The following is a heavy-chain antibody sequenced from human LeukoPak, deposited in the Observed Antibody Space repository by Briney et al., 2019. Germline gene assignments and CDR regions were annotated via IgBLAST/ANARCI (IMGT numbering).Heavy chain of an antibody. CDR3: ASLRGVNR. CDR1: GFTFSDYY. V-gene: IGHV3-11*01. J-gene: IGHJ4*02. CDR2: ISSSGTTI. D-gene: IGHD3-10*01. Sequence: GGSLRLSCAASGFTFSDYYMSWIRQPPGKGLEWVSYISSSGTTIYYADSVRGRFTVSSDNAKNSLYLQMDSLSAEDTAVYYCASLRGVNRWGQGTLVTVSS.